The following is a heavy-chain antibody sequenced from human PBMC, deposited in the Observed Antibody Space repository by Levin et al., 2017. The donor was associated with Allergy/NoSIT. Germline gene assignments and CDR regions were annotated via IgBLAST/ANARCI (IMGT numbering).Heavy chain of an antibody. CDR2: INPSGGST. CDR3: ARDGGLVGAMFRGVTDPDY. Sequence: ASVKVSCKASGYTFTSYYMHWVRQAPGQGLEWMGIINPSGGSTSYAQKFQGRVTMTRDTSTSTVYMELSSLRSEDTAVYYCARDGGLVGAMFRGVTDPDYWGQGTLVTVSS. D-gene: IGHD1-26*01. J-gene: IGHJ4*02. V-gene: IGHV1-46*01. CDR1: GYTFTSYY.